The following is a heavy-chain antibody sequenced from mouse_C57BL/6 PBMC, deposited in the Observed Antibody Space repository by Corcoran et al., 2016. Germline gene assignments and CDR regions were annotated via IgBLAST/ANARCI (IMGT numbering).Heavy chain of an antibody. CDR3: ARSRDCDRFVY. CDR1: GYTFTDYY. V-gene: IGHV1-26*01. Sequence: EVQLQQSGPELVKPGASVKISCKASGYTFTDYYMNWVKQSHGKSLEWIGDINPNNGGTSYNQKFKGKATLTVDKSSSTAYMELRSLTSEDSAVYYCARSRDCDRFVYWGQGTTLTVSS. CDR2: INPNNGGT. J-gene: IGHJ2*01.